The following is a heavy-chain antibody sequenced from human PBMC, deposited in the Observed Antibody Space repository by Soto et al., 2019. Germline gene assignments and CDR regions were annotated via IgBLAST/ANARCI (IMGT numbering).Heavy chain of an antibody. CDR1: GGSISSGDYY. CDR2: IYYSGST. D-gene: IGHD2-21*02. J-gene: IGHJ5*02. V-gene: IGHV4-30-4*01. CDR3: ARVGPAYCGGDCYPRRFDP. Sequence: SETLSLTCTVSGGSISSGDYYWSWIRQPPGKGLEWIGYIYYSGSTYYNPSLKSRVTISVDTSKNQFSLKLSSVTAADTAVYYCARVGPAYCGGDCYPRRFDPWGQGTLVTVSS.